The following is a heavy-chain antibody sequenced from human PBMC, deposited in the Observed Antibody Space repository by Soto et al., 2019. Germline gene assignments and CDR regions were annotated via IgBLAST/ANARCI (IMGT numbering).Heavy chain of an antibody. Sequence: ASVKVSCKASGYTFTGYYMHWVRQAPGQGLEWMGWINPNSGGTNYAQKFQGWVTMTRDTSISTAYMELSRLRSDDTAVYYCASVGAPEQLHNWFDPWGQGTLVPVSS. CDR2: INPNSGGT. V-gene: IGHV1-2*04. CDR3: ASVGAPEQLHNWFDP. CDR1: GYTFTGYY. D-gene: IGHD6-13*01. J-gene: IGHJ5*02.